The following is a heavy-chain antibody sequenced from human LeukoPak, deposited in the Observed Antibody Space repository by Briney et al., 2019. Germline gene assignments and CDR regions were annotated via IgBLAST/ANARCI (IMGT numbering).Heavy chain of an antibody. CDR1: GGTFSSYA. Sequence: GSSVKVSCKASGGTFSSYAISWVRQAPGQGLEWMGGIIPIFGTANYAQRSQGRVTITADESTSTAYMELSSLRSGDTAVYYCAREVTDCSSTSCYISFDYWGQGTLVTVSS. D-gene: IGHD2-2*02. J-gene: IGHJ4*02. CDR2: IIPIFGTA. CDR3: AREVTDCSSTSCYISFDY. V-gene: IGHV1-69*01.